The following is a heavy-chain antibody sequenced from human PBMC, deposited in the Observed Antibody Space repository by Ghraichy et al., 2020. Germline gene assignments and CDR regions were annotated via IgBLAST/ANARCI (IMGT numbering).Heavy chain of an antibody. Sequence: GESLNISCAASGFTFDDYAMHWVRQAPGKGLEWVSLISGDGGSTYYADSVKGRFTISRDNSKNSLYLQMNSLRTEDTALYYCAKDHSSPAGTFDLWGRGTLVTVSS. J-gene: IGHJ2*01. CDR3: AKDHSSPAGTFDL. CDR2: ISGDGGST. V-gene: IGHV3-43*02. CDR1: GFTFDDYA. D-gene: IGHD6-13*01.